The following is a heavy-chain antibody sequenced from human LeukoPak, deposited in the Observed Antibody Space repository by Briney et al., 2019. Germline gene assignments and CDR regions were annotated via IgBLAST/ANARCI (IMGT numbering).Heavy chain of an antibody. CDR1: GGSISSGGYY. J-gene: IGHJ4*02. D-gene: IGHD2-15*01. CDR3: ARVSGYCSGGSCYYGMIDY. V-gene: IGHV4-31*03. Sequence: SETLSLTCTVSGGSISSGGYYWSWIRQHPGKGLEWIGYIHYSGSTYYNPALKSRVTISVDTSKNQFSLKLSSVTAADTAVYYCARVSGYCSGGSCYYGMIDYWGQGTLVTVSS. CDR2: IHYSGST.